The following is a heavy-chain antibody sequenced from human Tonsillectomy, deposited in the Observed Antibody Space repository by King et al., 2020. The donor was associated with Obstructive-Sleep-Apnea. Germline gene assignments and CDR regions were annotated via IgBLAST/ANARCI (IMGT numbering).Heavy chain of an antibody. D-gene: IGHD1-26*01. J-gene: IGHJ4*02. CDR2: ISSSSSYI. Sequence: VQLVESGGGLVKPGGSLRLSCAASGFTFSSYSMNWVRQAPGKGLEWVSSISSSSSYIYYTDSVKGRFTLSRENAKNSLYLQMNSLRAEDTAVYYCARGPGWDSGSYYVNSWGQGTLVTVSS. V-gene: IGHV3-21*01. CDR3: ARGPGWDSGSYYVNS. CDR1: GFTFSSYS.